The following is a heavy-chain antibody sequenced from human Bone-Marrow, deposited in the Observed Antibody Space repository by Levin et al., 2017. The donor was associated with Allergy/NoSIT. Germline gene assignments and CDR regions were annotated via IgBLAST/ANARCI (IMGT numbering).Heavy chain of an antibody. CDR1: GFRFSGSA. CDR3: SRPLTSMDPPFHFYYMDV. J-gene: IGHJ6*03. V-gene: IGHV3-73*01. CDR2: IRTVLNNYAT. Sequence: GGSLRLSCRASGFRFSGSAIYWVRQAPGKGLEWVGRIRTVLNNYATVYSASVEGRFTISRDDSESTAYLQMSGLKTEDTATYYCSRPLTSMDPPFHFYYMDVWGKGTTVAVSS. D-gene: IGHD1-1*01.